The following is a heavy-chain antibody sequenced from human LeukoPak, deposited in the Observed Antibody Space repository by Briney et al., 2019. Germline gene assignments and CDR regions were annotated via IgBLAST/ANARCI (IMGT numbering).Heavy chain of an antibody. CDR2: ISSSGSTI. CDR1: GFTFSDYY. V-gene: IGHV3-11*04. CDR3: AKDAPRAAGRTLYYYYYMDV. D-gene: IGHD2-15*01. J-gene: IGHJ6*03. Sequence: GGSLRLSCAASGFTFSDYYMSWIRQAPGKGLEWVSYISSSGSTIYYADSVKGRFTISRDNAKNSLYLQMNSLRAEDTAVYYCAKDAPRAAGRTLYYYYYMDVWGKGTTVTISS.